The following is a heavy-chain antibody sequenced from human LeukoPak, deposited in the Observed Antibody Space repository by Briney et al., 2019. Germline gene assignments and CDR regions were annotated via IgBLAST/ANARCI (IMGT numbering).Heavy chain of an antibody. CDR2: INHSGSA. Sequence: SETLSLTCAVNGGSFSGYYWSWIRQPPGRGLEWIAEINHSGSAKYSPSLKSRVTISVDTSKNQFSLKLSSVTAADTAVYDCARVGRDDIWSGYFRVDYWGMGTLVTVSS. J-gene: IGHJ4*02. CDR1: GGSFSGYY. V-gene: IGHV4-34*01. CDR3: ARVGRDDIWSGYFRVDY. D-gene: IGHD3-3*01.